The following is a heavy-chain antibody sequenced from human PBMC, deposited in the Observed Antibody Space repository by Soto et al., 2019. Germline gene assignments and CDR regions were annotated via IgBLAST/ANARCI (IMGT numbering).Heavy chain of an antibody. D-gene: IGHD1-1*01. V-gene: IGHV4-34*01. Sequence: SETLSLTCAVYGGSFSGYYWSWIRQPPGKGLEWIGEINHSGSSTYNPSLKSRVTISVDTSKNQFSLKLSSVTAADTAVYYCARVLAGTTFYYYYYMDFWGKGTTVTVSS. CDR1: GGSFSGYY. J-gene: IGHJ6*03. CDR3: ARVLAGTTFYYYYYMDF. CDR2: INHSGSS.